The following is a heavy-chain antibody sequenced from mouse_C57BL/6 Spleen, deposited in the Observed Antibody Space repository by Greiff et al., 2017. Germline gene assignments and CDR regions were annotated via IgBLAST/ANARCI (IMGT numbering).Heavy chain of an antibody. J-gene: IGHJ2*01. CDR2: ISYDGSN. CDR1: GYSITSGYY. V-gene: IGHV3-6*01. Sequence: EVKLMESGPGLVKPSQSLSLTCSVTGYSITSGYYWNWIRQFPGNKLEWMGYISYDGSNNYNPSLKNRISITRYTSKNQFFLKLNSVTTEDTATYYCAREGYWGQGTTLTVSS. CDR3: AREGY.